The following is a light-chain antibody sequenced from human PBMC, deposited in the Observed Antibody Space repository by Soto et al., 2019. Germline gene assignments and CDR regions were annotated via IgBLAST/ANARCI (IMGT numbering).Light chain of an antibody. J-gene: IGKJ5*01. CDR1: HRVSSY. CDR3: QQRSN. V-gene: IGKV3-11*01. CDR2: ATS. Sequence: EIVMTQSPASLSVSPRETATLSCRASHRVSSYLAWYQQKPGQAPRLLIYATSTRATGIPARFSGSGSGTEFTLTISSLEPEDFAVYYCQQRSNFGQGTRLEIK.